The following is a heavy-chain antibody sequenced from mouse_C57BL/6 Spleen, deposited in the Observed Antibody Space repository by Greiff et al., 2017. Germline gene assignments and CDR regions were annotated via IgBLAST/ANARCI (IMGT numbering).Heavy chain of an antibody. D-gene: IGHD2-4*01. V-gene: IGHV1-80*01. CDR2: IYPGDGDT. Sequence: QVQLQQSGAELVKPGASVKISCKASGYAFSSYWMNWVKQRPGKGLEWIGQIYPGDGDTNYNGKFKGKATLTADKSSSTAYMQLSSLTSEDSAVYFCARAYDYGGYFDGWGTGTTVTVAS. J-gene: IGHJ1*03. CDR1: GYAFSSYW. CDR3: ARAYDYGGYFDG.